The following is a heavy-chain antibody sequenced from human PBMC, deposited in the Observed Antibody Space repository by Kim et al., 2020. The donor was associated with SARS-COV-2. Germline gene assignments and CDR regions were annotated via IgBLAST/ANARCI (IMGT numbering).Heavy chain of an antibody. Sequence: GGSLRLSCAASGFTFSSYWMHWVRQAPGKGLEWVSPINSDGTSTCYADSVKGRFTISRDNSKNTLYLQMNSLRAEDTAVYYCARDPGAGGCHYYYSGMDVWGQGTTVTVSS. J-gene: IGHJ6*02. D-gene: IGHD6-19*01. CDR1: GFTFSSYW. CDR2: INSDGTST. CDR3: ARDPGAGGCHYYYSGMDV. V-gene: IGHV3-74*01.